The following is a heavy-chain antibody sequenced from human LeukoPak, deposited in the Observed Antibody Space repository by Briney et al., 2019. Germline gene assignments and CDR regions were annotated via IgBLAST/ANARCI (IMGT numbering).Heavy chain of an antibody. V-gene: IGHV3-15*01. D-gene: IGHD2-2*01. J-gene: IGHJ4*02. Sequence: GGSLRLSCAASGFTFTNAWMSWVRQAPGKGLEWVGRIKGKIDGGTTDYAAPVKGRFTISRDDSKNTLYLQMNSLRAEDTAVYYCAKDIVVVPAALFDYWGQGTLVTVSS. CDR2: IKGKIDGGTT. CDR1: GFTFTNAW. CDR3: AKDIVVVPAALFDY.